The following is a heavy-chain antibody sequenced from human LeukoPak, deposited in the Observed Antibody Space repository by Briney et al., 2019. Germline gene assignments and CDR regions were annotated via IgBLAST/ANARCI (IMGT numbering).Heavy chain of an antibody. CDR2: ISYDGSNK. J-gene: IGHJ4*02. Sequence: GRSLRLSCAASGFTFSSYAMHWVRQAPGKGLEWVAVISYDGSNKYYADSVKGRFTISRDNSKNTLYLQMNSLRAEDTAVYYYASSGELHFDYWGQGTLVTVSS. CDR1: GFTFSSYA. CDR3: ASSGELHFDY. V-gene: IGHV3-30-3*01. D-gene: IGHD1-26*01.